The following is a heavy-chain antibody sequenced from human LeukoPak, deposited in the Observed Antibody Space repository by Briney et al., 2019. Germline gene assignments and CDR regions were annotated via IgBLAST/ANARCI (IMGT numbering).Heavy chain of an antibody. V-gene: IGHV3-21*01. CDR2: ISSSSSYI. J-gene: IGHJ4*02. CDR1: GFTFSSYS. Sequence: GGSLRLSCAASGFTFSSYSMNWVRQAPGKGLEWVSFISSSSSYIYYADSVKGRFTISRDNAKNSLDLQMNSLRVEDTAVYYGARSSTVTTRDYFDYWGQGTLVTVSS. D-gene: IGHD4-17*01. CDR3: ARSSTVTTRDYFDY.